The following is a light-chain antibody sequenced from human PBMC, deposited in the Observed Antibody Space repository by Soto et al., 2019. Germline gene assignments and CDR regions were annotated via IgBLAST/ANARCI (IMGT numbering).Light chain of an antibody. J-gene: IGKJ3*01. V-gene: IGKV1-39*01. CDR1: QSISRY. CDR3: QQSYNGPFT. CDR2: SAS. Sequence: DIQMTQSPSSLSASVGDRVTVTCRAGQSISRYLNWYQQRPGKAPKXXIYSASTLQTGVPSRFSGSGSGTDFTLTISSLQTEDFATYYCQQSYNGPFTFGPGTKVDIK.